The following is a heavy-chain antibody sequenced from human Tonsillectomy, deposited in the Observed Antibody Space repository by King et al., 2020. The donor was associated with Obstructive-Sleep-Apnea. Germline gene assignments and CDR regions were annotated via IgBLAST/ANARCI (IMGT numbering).Heavy chain of an antibody. Sequence: VQLVESGGGLVQPGGSLRLSCAASGFTFSNYWMHWVRLGPGKGPVWVSRINSDGSSTDYVGSVKGRFTISRDNAKNTLYLQMNSLRPEDTAVYFCARSYSSIWAFDYWGQGTLVTVSS. D-gene: IGHD6-13*01. J-gene: IGHJ4*02. V-gene: IGHV3-74*01. CDR3: ARSYSSIWAFDY. CDR2: INSDGSST. CDR1: GFTFSNYW.